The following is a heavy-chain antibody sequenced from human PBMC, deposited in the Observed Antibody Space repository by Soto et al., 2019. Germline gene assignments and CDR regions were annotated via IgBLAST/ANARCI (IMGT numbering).Heavy chain of an antibody. J-gene: IGHJ4*01. CDR2: IDYRGST. CDR1: GGSISSGGYY. D-gene: IGHD3-22*01. Sequence: QVQLQESGPGLVKPSQTLSLTCTVSGGSISSGGYYWSWIRQHPGKGLEWIGYIDYRGSTYYNPSLKSRITLSVDTSKNQFSLKLSSVTAADTAVYYCARDYYDSSGYYYSFDYWGHGTLVTVSS. CDR3: ARDYYDSSGYYYSFDY. V-gene: IGHV4-31*03.